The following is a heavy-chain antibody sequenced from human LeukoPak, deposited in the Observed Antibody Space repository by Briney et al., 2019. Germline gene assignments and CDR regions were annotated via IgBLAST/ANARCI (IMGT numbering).Heavy chain of an antibody. J-gene: IGHJ4*02. V-gene: IGHV4-30-4*01. CDR2: IYYSGST. D-gene: IGHD4-17*01. Sequence: SETLSLTCTVSGGSISSGDYYCSWIRQPPGKGLEWIGYIYYSGSTYYNPSLKSRVTISVDTSKNQFSLKLSSVTAADTAVYYCARVDYGASKGYYFDYWGQGTLVTVSS. CDR3: ARVDYGASKGYYFDY. CDR1: GGSISSGDYY.